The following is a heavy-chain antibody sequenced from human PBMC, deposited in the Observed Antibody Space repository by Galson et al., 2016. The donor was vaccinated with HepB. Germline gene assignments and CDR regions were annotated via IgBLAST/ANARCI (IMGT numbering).Heavy chain of an antibody. CDR2: MYNSGST. J-gene: IGHJ4*02. D-gene: IGHD3-10*01. CDR1: GASISSSSYC. CDR3: ARHYGLWFGELLGGYHFDN. V-gene: IGHV4-39*01. Sequence: SETLSLTCTVSGASISSSSYCWGWIRHPPGKGLEWIGCMYNSGSTYYNPSLKSRVTASVDTSKNQFSLKLSSVTAADTAVYYCARHYGLWFGELLGGYHFDNWGQGTLVTVSS.